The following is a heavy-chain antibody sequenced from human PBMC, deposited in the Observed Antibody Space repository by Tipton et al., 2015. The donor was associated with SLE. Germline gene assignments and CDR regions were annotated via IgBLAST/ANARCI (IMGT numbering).Heavy chain of an antibody. CDR2: INHSGST. D-gene: IGHD1-26*01. Sequence: TLSLTCAVYGGSFSGYYWSWIRQPPGKGLEWIGEINHSGSTNYNPSLKSRVTISADTSKNQFSLKLSSVTAADTAVYYCARHLDGTYGSHAFDIWGQGTMFTVSS. CDR3: ARHLDGTYGSHAFDI. V-gene: IGHV4-34*01. J-gene: IGHJ3*02. CDR1: GGSFSGYY.